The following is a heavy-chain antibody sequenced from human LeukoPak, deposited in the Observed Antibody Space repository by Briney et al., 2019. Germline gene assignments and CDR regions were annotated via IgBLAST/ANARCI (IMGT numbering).Heavy chain of an antibody. V-gene: IGHV3-9*01. CDR1: GFTFDDYA. CDR3: ARTRSAWSQGGDFEY. Sequence: PGGSLRLSCAASGFTFDDYAMHWVRQVPGKGLEWVSSITWNGGSRGYADSVKGRFTISRDNAKNSLYLEMNSLRTEDTAFYYCARTRSAWSQGGDFEYWGQGALVTVSS. J-gene: IGHJ4*02. CDR2: ITWNGGSR. D-gene: IGHD6-19*01.